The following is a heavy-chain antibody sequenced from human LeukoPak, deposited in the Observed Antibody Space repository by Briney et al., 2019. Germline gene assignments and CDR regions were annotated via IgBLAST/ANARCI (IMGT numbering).Heavy chain of an antibody. CDR1: GGSISSSSSY. CDR3: ARLAVPAAIDY. V-gene: IGHV4-39*01. CDR2: IYYSGST. D-gene: IGHD2-2*01. J-gene: IGHJ4*02. Sequence: SETLSLTCAVSGGSISSSSSYWGWIRQPPRKGLEWIGSIYYSGSTYYNPSLKSRVTISVDTSKNQFSLKLSSVTAADTAVYYFARLAVPAAIDYWGQGTLVTVSS.